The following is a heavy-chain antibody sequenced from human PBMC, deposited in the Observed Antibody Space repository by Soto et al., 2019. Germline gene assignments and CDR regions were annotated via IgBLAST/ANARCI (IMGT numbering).Heavy chain of an antibody. V-gene: IGHV6-1*01. CDR1: GDSVSSNSAA. Sequence: SQTLSLTCAISGDSVSSNSAAWNWIRQSPSRGLEWLGRTYYRSKWYNDYAVSVKSRITINPDTSKNQFSLQLNSVTPEDTAVYYCAREGGTYCSSTSCHAALHYWGQGTLVTVSS. CDR2: TYYRSKWYN. J-gene: IGHJ4*02. D-gene: IGHD2-2*01. CDR3: AREGGTYCSSTSCHAALHY.